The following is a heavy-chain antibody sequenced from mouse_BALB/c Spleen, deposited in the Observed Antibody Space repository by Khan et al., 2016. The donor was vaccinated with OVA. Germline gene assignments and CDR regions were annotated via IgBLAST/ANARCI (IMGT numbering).Heavy chain of an antibody. CDR3: ASKNYYGYAMDY. CDR1: GYSITSDYA. Sequence: VQLEVSGPGLVKPSQSLSLTCTVTGYSITSDYAWDLIRQFPGNKLEWMGYISYGGSTSYNPSLKSRISITRDTSNNQFFLQLNSVTTEDTASYDCASKNYYGYAMDYWGQGTSVTVSS. CDR2: ISYGGST. J-gene: IGHJ4*01. D-gene: IGHD1-1*01. V-gene: IGHV3-2*02.